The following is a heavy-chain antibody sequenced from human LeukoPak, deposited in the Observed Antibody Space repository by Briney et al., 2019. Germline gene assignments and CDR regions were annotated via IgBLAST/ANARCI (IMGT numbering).Heavy chain of an antibody. D-gene: IGHD3-3*01. CDR2: SFLVASDT. J-gene: IGHJ4*02. CDR3: ARQGFWSGYDVGN. Sequence: GEALKISCKGSGYSFTSYWIGWVRQMPGEGLEWMGISFLVASDTRYRPSVQGQVTISTDKSISTAYLKWRSLKASDTAMYYCARQGFWSGYDVGNWGQGTLVTVSS. V-gene: IGHV5-51*01. CDR1: GYSFTSYW.